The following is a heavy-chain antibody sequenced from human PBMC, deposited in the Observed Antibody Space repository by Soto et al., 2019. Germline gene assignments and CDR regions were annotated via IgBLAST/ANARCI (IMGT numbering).Heavy chain of an antibody. J-gene: IGHJ4*02. V-gene: IGHV1-58*02. D-gene: IGHD5-12*01. Sequence: SLKVSCKASGFTFTISAMQWVRQARGQRLEWIGWIVVGSGNTNYAQKFQERVTITRDMSTSTAYMELSSLRSEDTAVYYCAADPSGYSGYEGGYWGLG. CDR1: GFTFTISA. CDR2: IVVGSGNT. CDR3: AADPSGYSGYEGGY.